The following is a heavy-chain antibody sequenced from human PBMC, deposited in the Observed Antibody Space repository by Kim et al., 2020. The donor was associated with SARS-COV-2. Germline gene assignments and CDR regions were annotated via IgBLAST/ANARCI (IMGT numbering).Heavy chain of an antibody. D-gene: IGHD3-22*01. V-gene: IGHV3-30*18. Sequence: GGSLRLSCEGSGFTFSNFAMHWVRQIPGKGLEWVADVTDDGRSTYYPDSVKGRFTISRDNSKNTVYLQINSLRPEDTAVYFCAKDPRGDGSGYSLDQWG. J-gene: IGHJ4*01. CDR3: AKDPRGDGSGYSLDQ. CDR1: GFTFSNFA. CDR2: VTDDGRST.